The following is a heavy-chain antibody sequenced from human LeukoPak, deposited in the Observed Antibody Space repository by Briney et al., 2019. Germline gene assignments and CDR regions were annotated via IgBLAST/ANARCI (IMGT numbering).Heavy chain of an antibody. V-gene: IGHV3-9*01. CDR2: ISWNSGSI. J-gene: IGHJ4*02. Sequence: GGSLRLTCAASGFTFDDYAMHWVRQAPGKGLEWVSGISWNSGSIGYADSVKGRFTISRDNAKNSLYLQMNSLRAEDTALYYCARTDYWGQGTLVTVSS. CDR3: ARTDY. CDR1: GFTFDDYA.